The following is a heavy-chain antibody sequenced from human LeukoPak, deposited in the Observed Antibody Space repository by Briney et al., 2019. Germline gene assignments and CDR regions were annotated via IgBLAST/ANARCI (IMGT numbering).Heavy chain of an antibody. J-gene: IGHJ6*03. D-gene: IGHD2-2*02. CDR2: IRYDGSNK. Sequence: GGSLRLSCAASGFTFSSYGMHWVRQAPGKGLEWVAFIRYDGSNKYYADSVKGRFTISRDNSKNTLYLQMNSLRAEDTAVYYCAKDASGYCSSTSCYTGVGVYYYYYMDVWGKGTTVTVSS. V-gene: IGHV3-30*02. CDR3: AKDASGYCSSTSCYTGVGVYYYYYMDV. CDR1: GFTFSSYG.